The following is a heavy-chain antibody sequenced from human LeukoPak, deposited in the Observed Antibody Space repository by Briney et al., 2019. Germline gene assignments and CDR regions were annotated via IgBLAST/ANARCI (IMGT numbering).Heavy chain of an antibody. CDR2: ISDSGGST. CDR1: GFTFSRYV. V-gene: IGHV3-23*01. CDR3: ARPTNWGSGDS. J-gene: IGHJ4*02. Sequence: PGGSLRLSCAASGFTFSRYVMNWVRQAPGKGLEWVSGISDSGGSTYYADSVKGRFTISRDNSKNTLYLQMNSLRAEDTAVYYCARPTNWGSGDSWGQGTLVTVSS. D-gene: IGHD7-27*01.